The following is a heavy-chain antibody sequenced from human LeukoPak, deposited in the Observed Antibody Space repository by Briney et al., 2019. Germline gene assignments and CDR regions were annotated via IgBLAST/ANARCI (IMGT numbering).Heavy chain of an antibody. D-gene: IGHD1-14*01. J-gene: IGHJ4*02. CDR3: ARDRGDYIRTGTQFDY. CDR2: IYSTGNT. V-gene: IGHV4-4*07. Sequence: SETLSLTCTVSGGSISSYHWNWIRQPAGKGLEWIGRIYSTGNTNYSPSLKSRVTMSVDTSKNQFSLKLSSVTAADTAVYYCARDRGDYIRTGTQFDYWGQGALVTVSS. CDR1: GGSISSYH.